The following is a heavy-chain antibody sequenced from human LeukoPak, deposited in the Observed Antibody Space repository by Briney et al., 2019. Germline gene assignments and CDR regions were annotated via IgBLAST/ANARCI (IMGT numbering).Heavy chain of an antibody. Sequence: ASVKVSCKASGYTFTTYVIHWVRQAPGQRLEWMGCINPGNGNPKYSQEFQGRVTITRDTSASTAYMELSSLRSEDMAVYYCARGAKFRSYGSGTFSTSLPFDPWGQGTLVTVSP. D-gene: IGHD3-10*01. CDR1: GYTFTTYV. CDR2: INPGNGNP. CDR3: ARGAKFRSYGSGTFSTSLPFDP. J-gene: IGHJ5*02. V-gene: IGHV1-3*03.